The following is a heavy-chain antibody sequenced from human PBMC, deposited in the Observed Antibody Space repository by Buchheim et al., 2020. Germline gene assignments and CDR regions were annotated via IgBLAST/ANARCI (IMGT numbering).Heavy chain of an antibody. CDR3: VGGYYDSSGYYGY. D-gene: IGHD3-22*01. V-gene: IGHV3-30*04. CDR1: GFTFSSYA. CDR2: ISYNGSNK. J-gene: IGHJ4*02. Sequence: QVQLVESGGGVVQPGRSLRLSCAASGFTFSSYAMHWVRQAPGKGLEWVAVISYNGSNKYYADPVQGRFTISRDNSKTTLYLQMNSLRAEDTAVYYCVGGYYDSSGYYGYWGQGTL.